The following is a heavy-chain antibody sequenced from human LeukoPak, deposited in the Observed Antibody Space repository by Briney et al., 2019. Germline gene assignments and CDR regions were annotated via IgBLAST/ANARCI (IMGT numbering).Heavy chain of an antibody. CDR2: IYHSGST. J-gene: IGHJ4*02. CDR3: ARMIATAGRGGFEY. D-gene: IGHD6-13*01. Sequence: SETLSLTCTVSAYSISSGYYWGWFRQPPGKGLEWIGSIYHSGSTYYNPSLKSRVTISVDTSKNQFSLKLSSVTAADTAVYYCARMIATAGRGGFEYWGQGTLVTVSS. V-gene: IGHV4-38-2*02. CDR1: AYSISSGYY.